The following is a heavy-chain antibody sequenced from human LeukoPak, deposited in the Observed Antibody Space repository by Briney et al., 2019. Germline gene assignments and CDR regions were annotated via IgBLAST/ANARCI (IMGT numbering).Heavy chain of an antibody. CDR2: IYYSGST. J-gene: IGHJ4*02. CDR3: ARLHYYFDF. V-gene: IGHV4-59*01. CDR1: GGSISSYY. Sequence: PSETLSLTCTVSGGSISSYYWSWIRQPPGKGLEWIGYIYYSGSTNYNPSLKSRVTISVDTSKNQFSLKLSSVTAADTAVYYCARLHYYFDFWGQGTLVTVSS.